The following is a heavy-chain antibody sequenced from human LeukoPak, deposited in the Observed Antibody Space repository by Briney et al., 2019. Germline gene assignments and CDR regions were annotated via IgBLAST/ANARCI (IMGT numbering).Heavy chain of an antibody. J-gene: IGHJ4*02. CDR3: GRGGFAAGTFDS. V-gene: IGHV6-1*01. Sequence: SQTLSLTCAISGDSVSSNSAAWNWIRQSPSRGLEWLGRTYYRSKWYNDYAVSVKSRITINPDTSKNQFSLKLSSVTAADTAVYYCGRGGFAAGTFDSWGQGTLVPGPS. D-gene: IGHD3-22*01. CDR2: TYYRSKWYN. CDR1: GDSVSSNSAA.